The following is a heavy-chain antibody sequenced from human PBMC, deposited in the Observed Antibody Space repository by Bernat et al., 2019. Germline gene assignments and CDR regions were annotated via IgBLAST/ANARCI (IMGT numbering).Heavy chain of an antibody. V-gene: IGHV1-2*02. Sequence: QVQLVQSGAEVKKPGASVKVSCKASGYTFTGYYMHWVRQAPGQGLEWMGWIKPNSGGTNYAQKFQGRVTMTRDTSISTDYMELSRLRSDDTAVYYCARAYKEDPEQLVLWDQGTLVTVSS. D-gene: IGHD6-13*01. J-gene: IGHJ5*02. CDR1: GYTFTGYY. CDR3: ARAYKEDPEQLVL. CDR2: IKPNSGGT.